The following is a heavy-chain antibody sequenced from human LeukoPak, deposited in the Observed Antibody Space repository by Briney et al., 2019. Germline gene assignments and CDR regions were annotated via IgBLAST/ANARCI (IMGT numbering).Heavy chain of an antibody. CDR3: ARTSVTKSVWGTFGNI. CDR1: GGSYSGYY. Sequence: SETLSLTCAVYGGSYSGYYWSWIRQPPGKGLEWIGEINHSGSTNYNPSLKSRVTISVDTSKNQFSLKLSSVTAADTAVYYCARTSVTKSVWGTFGNIWGQGTMVTVSS. CDR2: INHSGST. J-gene: IGHJ3*02. V-gene: IGHV4-34*01. D-gene: IGHD3-16*01.